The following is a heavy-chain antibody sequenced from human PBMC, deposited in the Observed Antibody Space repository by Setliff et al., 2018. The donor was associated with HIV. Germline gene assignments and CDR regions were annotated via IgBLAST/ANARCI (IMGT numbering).Heavy chain of an antibody. CDR3: ARDLDPYFAMAV. Sequence: PSETLSLTCTVSGGSISSSSYYWGWIRQPPGKGLEWIGSIYYSGSTYYNPSLKSRVTISVDTSKNTLYLQMTRLSAEDTAVYYCARDLDPYFAMAVWGQGTTVTV. CDR2: IYYSGST. V-gene: IGHV4-39*07. CDR1: GGSISSSSYY. J-gene: IGHJ6*02.